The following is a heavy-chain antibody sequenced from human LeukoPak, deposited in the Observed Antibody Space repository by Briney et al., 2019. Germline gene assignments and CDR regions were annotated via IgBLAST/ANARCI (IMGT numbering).Heavy chain of an antibody. D-gene: IGHD1-26*01. CDR1: GGSISSSSYY. CDR3: ARHLALVNDAFDI. J-gene: IGHJ3*02. V-gene: IGHV4-39*01. CDR2: IYYSGST. Sequence: PSETLSLTCTVSGGSISSSSYYWGWIRQPPGKGLEWLGSIYYSGSTYYNPSLKSRVTISVDTSKNQFSLKLSSVTAADTAVYYCARHLALVNDAFDIWGQGTMVTVSS.